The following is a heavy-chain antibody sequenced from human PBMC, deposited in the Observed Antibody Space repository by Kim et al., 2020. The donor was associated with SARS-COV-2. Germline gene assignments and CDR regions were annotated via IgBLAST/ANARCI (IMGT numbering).Heavy chain of an antibody. CDR3: ARHTTGWSF. D-gene: IGHD6-19*01. Sequence: GGSLRLSCAVSGFTFSDHYMDWVRQAPGKGLEWVGRSRNKTYSYTTEYAASVKGRFTISRDNSKSSLYLQMNSLKTEDTAVYYCARHTTGWSFWGQGTLVTVSS. CDR1: GFTFSDHY. J-gene: IGHJ4*02. V-gene: IGHV3-72*01. CDR2: SRNKTYSYTT.